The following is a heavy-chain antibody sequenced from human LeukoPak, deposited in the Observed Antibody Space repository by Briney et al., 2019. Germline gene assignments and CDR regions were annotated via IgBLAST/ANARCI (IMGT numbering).Heavy chain of an antibody. CDR2: INTNTGNP. Sequence: ASVKVSCKASGYSLTSYALNWVRQAPGQGFEWMGWINTNTGNPTYAQGFTGRFVFSLDTSVSTAYLQISSLKAEDTAVYYCARDLGFGYSSPFPDYWGQGTLVTVSS. V-gene: IGHV7-4-1*02. CDR1: GYSLTSYA. D-gene: IGHD6-19*01. CDR3: ARDLGFGYSSPFPDY. J-gene: IGHJ4*02.